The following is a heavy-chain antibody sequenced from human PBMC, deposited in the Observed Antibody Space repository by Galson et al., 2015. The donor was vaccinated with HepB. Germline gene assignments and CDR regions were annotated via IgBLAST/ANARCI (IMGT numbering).Heavy chain of an antibody. CDR2: TYYRSKWCN. D-gene: IGHD6-25*01. J-gene: IGHJ4*02. Sequence: CAISGDSVSSTSSTWVWVRQSPSRGLEWLGRTYYRSKWCNDYAVSVKGRITINPDTSKNQFSLELNSVTPEDTAVYYCSRGNYGSGGVPYWGQGALVTVSS. CDR3: SRGNYGSGGVPY. V-gene: IGHV6-1*01. CDR1: GDSVSSTSST.